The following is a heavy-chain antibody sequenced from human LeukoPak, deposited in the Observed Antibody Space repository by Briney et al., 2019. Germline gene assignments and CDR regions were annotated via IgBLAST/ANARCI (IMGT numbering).Heavy chain of an antibody. V-gene: IGHV3-23*01. D-gene: IGHD6-13*01. J-gene: IGHJ4*02. Sequence: GGALRLSCAASGFRFDNYVISWLRQAPGKGPEWVSAICGSVVRTDYADSVGGRVTISSDNSNSTLSFHINSLRCEDTAIYYCAIREPIGYWGQGSLVTVSP. CDR3: AIREPIGY. CDR1: GFRFDNYV. CDR2: ICGSVVRT.